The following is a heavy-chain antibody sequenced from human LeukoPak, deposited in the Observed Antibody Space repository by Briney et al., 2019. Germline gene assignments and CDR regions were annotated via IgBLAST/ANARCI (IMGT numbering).Heavy chain of an antibody. J-gene: IGHJ4*02. CDR1: GVSLISSSAG. CDR2: IYYSETT. V-gene: IGHV4-39*01. D-gene: IGHD5-18*01. Sequence: SETLFHTCTVAGVSLISSSAGWGAIRQPPGKGLEWIGSIYYSETTYYNPSLKSPVTISVDTSKNQFSLTLGSVSAADTAVYYCVSTCGFNYGYFGYGGQGTLVIVSS. CDR3: VSTCGFNYGYFGY.